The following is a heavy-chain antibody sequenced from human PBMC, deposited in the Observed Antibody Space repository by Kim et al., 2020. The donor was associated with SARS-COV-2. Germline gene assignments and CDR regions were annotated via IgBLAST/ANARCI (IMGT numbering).Heavy chain of an antibody. CDR3: ASGGSYYDFWSGYSSGYYYGMGV. CDR1: GGTFSSYA. CDR2: IIPIFGTA. Sequence: SVKVSCKASGGTFSSYAISWVRQAPGQGLEWMGGIIPIFGTANYAQKFQGRVTITADESTSTAYMELSSLRSEDTAVYYCASGGSYYDFWSGYSSGYYYGMGVWGQGTTVTVSS. D-gene: IGHD3-3*01. V-gene: IGHV1-69*13. J-gene: IGHJ6*02.